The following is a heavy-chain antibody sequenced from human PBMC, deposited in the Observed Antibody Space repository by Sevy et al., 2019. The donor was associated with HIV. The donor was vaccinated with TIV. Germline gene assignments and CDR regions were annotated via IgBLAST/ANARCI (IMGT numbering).Heavy chain of an antibody. V-gene: IGHV3-53*01. J-gene: IGHJ6*02. CDR3: ARVSAGYGSGLNYYYGMDD. CDR1: GFTVSSNY. CDR2: IYSGGST. Sequence: GGSLRLSCAASGFTVSSNYMSWVRQAPGKGLEWVSVIYSGGSTYYADSVKGRFTISRDNSKNTLYLQMNSLRAEDTAVYYCARVSAGYGSGLNYYYGMDDWGQRTTVTVSS. D-gene: IGHD3-10*01.